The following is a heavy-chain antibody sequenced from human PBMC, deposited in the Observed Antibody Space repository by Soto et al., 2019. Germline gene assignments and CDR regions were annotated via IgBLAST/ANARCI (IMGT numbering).Heavy chain of an antibody. CDR3: ARGGIVGAIADYFDY. Sequence: QVQLQESGPGLVKPSETLSLTCTVSGGSISSYYWSWIRQPAGKGLEWIGRIYTSGSTNYNPSLKSRVTMSVDTSKNQFSLKLSSVTAADTAVYYCARGGIVGAIADYFDYWGQGTLVTVSS. CDR2: IYTSGST. CDR1: GGSISSYY. D-gene: IGHD1-26*01. J-gene: IGHJ4*02. V-gene: IGHV4-4*07.